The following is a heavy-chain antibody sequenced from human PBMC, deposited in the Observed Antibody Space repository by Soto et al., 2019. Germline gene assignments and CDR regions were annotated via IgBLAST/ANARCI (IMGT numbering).Heavy chain of an antibody. CDR3: ARGPLDYYDTSGYTHYYFDY. CDR1: GDSVSSNSAA. V-gene: IGHV6-1*01. CDR2: TYYRSSRSKWYN. J-gene: IGHJ4*02. Sequence: SQTLSLTCVISGDSVSSNSAAWNWIRQSPSGGLEWLGRTYYRSSRSKWYNDYAVSVKSRITISPDTSKNQFSLQLNSVTPEDTAVYFCARGPLDYYDTSGYTHYYFDYWGQGTLVTVYS. D-gene: IGHD3-22*01.